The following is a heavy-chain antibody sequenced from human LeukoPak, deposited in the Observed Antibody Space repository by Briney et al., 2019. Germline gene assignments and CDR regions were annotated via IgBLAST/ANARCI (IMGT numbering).Heavy chain of an antibody. V-gene: IGHV1-69*13. Sequence: ASVKVSCTASGGSFTSYGISWVRQAPGQGLEWMGKIIPIYGRANYGQKFQGRVTITADESTTTSYMELSSLTAEDMAVYYCATGGAYEFRDDYWGQGTLVTVSS. CDR3: ATGGAYEFRDDY. D-gene: IGHD3-3*01. CDR1: GGSFTSYG. CDR2: IIPIYGRA. J-gene: IGHJ4*02.